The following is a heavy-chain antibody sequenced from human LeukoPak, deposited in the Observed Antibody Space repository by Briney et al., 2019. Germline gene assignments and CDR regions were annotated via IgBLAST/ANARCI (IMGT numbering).Heavy chain of an antibody. CDR1: GFTFNNYA. V-gene: IGHV3-23*01. CDR2: IRGGGETT. J-gene: IGHJ4*02. CDR3: ARDYADYVGYFFFDY. Sequence: PGGSLRLSCAASGFTFNNYAMNWVRQAPGKGLEWVSSIRGGGETTYYADSAKDRFTISRDNSQNTLYLQMNSLRAEDTAVYYCARDYADYVGYFFFDYWGQGTLVTVSS. D-gene: IGHD4-17*01.